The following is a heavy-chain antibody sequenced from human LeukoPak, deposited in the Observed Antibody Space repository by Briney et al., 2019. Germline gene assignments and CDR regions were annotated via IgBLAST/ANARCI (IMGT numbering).Heavy chain of an antibody. J-gene: IGHJ4*02. Sequence: SETLSLTCTVSGGSIRTYHGSWIWQAPGKGLEWIGSIYSSGSTSYNPSVKSRVTISLDTSKSQFSLKLSSVTAADPAVYYCARGGGLGDYWGQRSLVSASS. D-gene: IGHD1-26*01. CDR1: GGSIRTYH. CDR2: IYSSGST. V-gene: IGHV4-59*01. CDR3: ARGGGLGDY.